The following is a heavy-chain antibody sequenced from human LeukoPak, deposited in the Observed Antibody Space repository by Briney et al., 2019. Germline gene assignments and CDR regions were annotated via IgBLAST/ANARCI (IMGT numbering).Heavy chain of an antibody. V-gene: IGHV4-59*01. CDR2: IYYSGST. D-gene: IGHD4-23*01. J-gene: IGHJ2*01. CDR1: GGSISRYY. CDR3: AREVVTVLYIYG. Sequence: PSETLSLTCTVSGGSISRYYWSWIRQPPGKGLEWIGYIYYSGSTNYNPSLKSRVTISVDTSKNQFSLKLTSVTAADTAVYYCAREVVTVLYIYGCGRGSLVTVSS.